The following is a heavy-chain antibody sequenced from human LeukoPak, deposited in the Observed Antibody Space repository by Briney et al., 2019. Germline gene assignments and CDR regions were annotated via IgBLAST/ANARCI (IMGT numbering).Heavy chain of an antibody. D-gene: IGHD3-10*01. CDR3: ARYLVRGDFYYYYGMYV. Sequence: GESLKISCKGSGYGFTSYWIGWVRQMPGKGLEWMGIIYPGDSDTRYSPSFQGQVTISADKSISTAYLQWSSLKASDTAMYYCARYLVRGDFYYYYGMYVWGQGTTVTVSS. CDR1: GYGFTSYW. V-gene: IGHV5-51*01. J-gene: IGHJ6*02. CDR2: IYPGDSDT.